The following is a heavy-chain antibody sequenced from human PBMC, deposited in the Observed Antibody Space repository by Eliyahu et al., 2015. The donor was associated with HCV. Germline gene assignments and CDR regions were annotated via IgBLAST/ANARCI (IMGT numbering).Heavy chain of an antibody. V-gene: IGHV3-30*04. Sequence: QVQLVESGGGVVQPGRSLRLSCAASGFTFRSYAMHWVRQAPGKGLEWVAVISYDGSNKYYADSVKGRFTISRDNSKNTLYLQMNSLRAEDTAVYYCARDLGGKMVRGVINWGQGTLVTVSS. CDR2: ISYDGSNK. D-gene: IGHD3-10*01. CDR3: ARDLGGKMVRGVIN. J-gene: IGHJ4*02. CDR1: GFTFRSYA.